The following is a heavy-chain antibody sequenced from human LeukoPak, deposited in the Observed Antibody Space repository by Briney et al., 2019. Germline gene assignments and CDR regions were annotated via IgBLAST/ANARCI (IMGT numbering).Heavy chain of an antibody. D-gene: IGHD1-26*01. CDR1: GGSISSSSYY. J-gene: IGHJ3*02. CDR2: IFYRGST. CDR3: AVTLGSGSYYDAFDI. V-gene: IGHV4-39*07. Sequence: SETLSLTCTVSGGSISSSSYYWGWIRQPPGKGLEWIGNIFYRGSTYYNPSLKSRVTISVDTSKNQFSLKLSSVTAADTAVYYCAVTLGSGSYYDAFDIWGQGTMVTVSS.